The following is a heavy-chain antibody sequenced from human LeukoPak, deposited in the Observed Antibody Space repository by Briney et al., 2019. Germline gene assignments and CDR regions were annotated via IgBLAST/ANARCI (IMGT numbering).Heavy chain of an antibody. CDR1: GGSISSGGYY. J-gene: IGHJ6*03. Sequence: PSETLSLTCTVSGGSISSGGYYWSWIRQPPGKGLEWIGYIYHSGSTYYNPSLKSRVTISVDRSKNQFSLKLSSVTAADTAVYYCASGTGGGYYYCYMDVWGKGTTVTVSS. V-gene: IGHV4-30-2*01. D-gene: IGHD3/OR15-3a*01. CDR2: IYHSGST. CDR3: ASGTGGGYYYCYMDV.